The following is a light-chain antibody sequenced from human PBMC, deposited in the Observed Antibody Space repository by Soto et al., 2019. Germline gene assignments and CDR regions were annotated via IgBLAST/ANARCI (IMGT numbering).Light chain of an antibody. V-gene: IGKV3-20*01. J-gene: IGKJ2*01. CDR1: QSVSSSY. CDR2: DAS. CDR3: QQYGSSPPRYT. Sequence: EIVLTQSPGTLSLSPGERATLSCRASQSVSSSYLAWYQQKPGQAPRLLIYDASSRAAGIPDRFSGSGSGTDFNLTISRLEPEDFAMYYCQQYGSSPPRYTFGRGTKLEIK.